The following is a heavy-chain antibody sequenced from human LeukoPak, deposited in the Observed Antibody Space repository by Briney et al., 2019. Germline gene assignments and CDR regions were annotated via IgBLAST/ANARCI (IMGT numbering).Heavy chain of an antibody. V-gene: IGHV3-9*01. Sequence: PGGSLRLSCAASGFTFDDYAMHWVRQAPGKGLEWVSGISWNSGSIGYADSVKGRFTISRDNAKNSLYLQMNSLRAEDTALYYCAPTPVAVAGGTGYWGQGTLVTVSS. CDR1: GFTFDDYA. D-gene: IGHD6-19*01. J-gene: IGHJ4*02. CDR3: APTPVAVAGGTGY. CDR2: ISWNSGSI.